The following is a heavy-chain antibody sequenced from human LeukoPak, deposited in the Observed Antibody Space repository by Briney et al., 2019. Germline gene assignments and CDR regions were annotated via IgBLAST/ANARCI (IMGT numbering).Heavy chain of an antibody. Sequence: PGGSLRLACAASGFTFNTYSMNWVRQAPGKGLEWVSYISSSGRTIYYADSVKGRFTISRDNAKNSLYLQMHSLRAEDTAVYYCARAYYGDYVKIVYYFDSWGQGTLVTVSS. V-gene: IGHV3-48*04. J-gene: IGHJ4*02. D-gene: IGHD4-17*01. CDR2: ISSSGRTI. CDR3: ARAYYGDYVKIVYYFDS. CDR1: GFTFNTYS.